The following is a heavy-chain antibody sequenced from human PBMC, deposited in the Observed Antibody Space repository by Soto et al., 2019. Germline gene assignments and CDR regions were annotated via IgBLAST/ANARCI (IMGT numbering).Heavy chain of an antibody. CDR1: GFTFSNAW. V-gene: IGHV3-15*07. J-gene: IGHJ4*02. CDR2: IKSKTDGGTT. Sequence: EVQLVESGGGLVKPGGSLRLSCAASGFTFSNAWMNWVRQAPGKGLEWVGRIKSKTDGGTTDYAAPVKGRFTISRDDSKNTLYLQINSLKNEDTAVYYCTTQISTVTYYFDYWGQGSLVTVSS. D-gene: IGHD4-17*01. CDR3: TTQISTVTYYFDY.